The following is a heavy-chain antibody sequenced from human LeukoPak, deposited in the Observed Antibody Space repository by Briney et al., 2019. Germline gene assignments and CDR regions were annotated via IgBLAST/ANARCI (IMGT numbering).Heavy chain of an antibody. J-gene: IGHJ5*02. D-gene: IGHD1-26*01. CDR1: GFTFSSYS. V-gene: IGHV3-21*01. Sequence: GGSLRLSCAASGFTFSSYSMNWVRQAPGKGLEWVSYISSSSSYIYYADSVKGRFTISRDNAKNSLYLQMNSLRAEDTAVYYCARGTIVGATSWFDPWGQGTLVTVSS. CDR3: ARGTIVGATSWFDP. CDR2: ISSSSSYI.